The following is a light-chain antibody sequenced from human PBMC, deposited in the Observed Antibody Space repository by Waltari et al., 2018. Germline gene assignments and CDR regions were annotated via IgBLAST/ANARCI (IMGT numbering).Light chain of an antibody. CDR1: QDISSH. CDR3: HQLNSYRA. V-gene: IGKV1-9*01. Sequence: DIQLTQSPSFLSASVGDRVTITCRPSQDISSHLAWYQQNPGKAPKLRIYAASTLQSGVPSRFSGSGSGTEFTLTISSLQPEDFATYYCHQLNSYRAFGPGAKVEIK. CDR2: AAS. J-gene: IGKJ3*01.